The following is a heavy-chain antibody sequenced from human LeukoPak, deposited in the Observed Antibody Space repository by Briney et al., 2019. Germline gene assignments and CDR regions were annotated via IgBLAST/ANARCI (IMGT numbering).Heavy chain of an antibody. J-gene: IGHJ4*02. D-gene: IGHD1-26*01. Sequence: PGGSLRLSCTASGFTFSSYWMSWVRQVPGKGLEWVSGISASGGSTYYADSVRGRFTISRDNSKNTLYVQMNSLRDEDTAVYYCAEDQRWESPHYLDSWGQGTLVTVSS. CDR2: ISASGGST. V-gene: IGHV3-23*01. CDR3: AEDQRWESPHYLDS. CDR1: GFTFSSYW.